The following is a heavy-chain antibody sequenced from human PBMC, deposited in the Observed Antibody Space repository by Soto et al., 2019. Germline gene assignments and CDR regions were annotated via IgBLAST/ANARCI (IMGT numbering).Heavy chain of an antibody. CDR2: IKSKTDGGTT. D-gene: IGHD6-13*01. J-gene: IGHJ5*02. CDR1: GFTFSNAW. Sequence: EVQLVESGGGLVKPGGSLRLSCAASGFTFSNAWMSWVRQAPGKGLEWVGRIKSKTDGGTTDYAAPVKGRCTISRDDSKNTLYLQMNSMKTEDTAVYYCTTLHYPGISLDPWGQGTLVTVSS. CDR3: TTLHYPGISLDP. V-gene: IGHV3-15*01.